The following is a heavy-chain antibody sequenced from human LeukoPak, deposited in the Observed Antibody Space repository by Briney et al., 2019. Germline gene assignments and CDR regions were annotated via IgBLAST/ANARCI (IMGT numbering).Heavy chain of an antibody. CDR1: GGSISSGSYY. D-gene: IGHD2-2*01. Sequence: SQTLSLTCTVSGGSISSGSYYWSWIRQPAGKGLEWIGRIYTSGSTNYNPSLKSRVTISVDTSKNQFSLKLSSVTAADTAVYYCARGFVVPAAQWGQGTLVTVSS. CDR2: IYTSGST. CDR3: ARGFVVPAAQ. V-gene: IGHV4-61*02. J-gene: IGHJ4*02.